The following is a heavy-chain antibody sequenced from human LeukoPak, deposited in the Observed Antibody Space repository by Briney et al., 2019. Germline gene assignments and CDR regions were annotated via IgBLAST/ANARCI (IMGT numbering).Heavy chain of an antibody. CDR2: INPSGGST. CDR3: ARDSSSWYVDY. CDR1: GYTFTSYY. J-gene: IGHJ4*02. D-gene: IGHD6-13*01. V-gene: IGHV1-46*01. Sequence: GASVKVSCKASGYTFTSYYMHWVRQAPGQGLEWMGIINPSGGSTSYAQKFQGRVTMTRDMSTSTVYMELSSLRSEDTAVYYCARDSSSWYVDYWGQGTLVTVSS.